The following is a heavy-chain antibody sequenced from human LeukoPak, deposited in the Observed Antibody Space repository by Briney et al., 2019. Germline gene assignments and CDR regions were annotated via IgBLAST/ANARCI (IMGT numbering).Heavy chain of an antibody. V-gene: IGHV1-24*01. CDR2: FDPEDGET. D-gene: IGHD5-12*01. CDR3: ARSGRGTYYYFDL. J-gene: IGHJ4*02. CDR1: GYTLTELS. Sequence: ASVKVSCKVSGYTLTELSIHWVRQAPGKGLEWMGGFDPEDGETIYAQKFQGRVTMTEDTSTDTAYMELRSLTSDDTAMYYCARSGRGTYYYFDLWGQGTLVTVSS.